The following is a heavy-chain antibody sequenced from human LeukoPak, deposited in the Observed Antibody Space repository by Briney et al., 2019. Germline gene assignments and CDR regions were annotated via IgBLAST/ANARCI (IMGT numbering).Heavy chain of an antibody. Sequence: SETLSLTCTVSGGSISSSYWNWIRQPPGRGLEWIGDIHYSGSTNYNPSLKSRVTISVDTSKNQFSLKLSSVTTADTAVYYCARGSGYSGSPFDYWGRGTLVTVSS. D-gene: IGHD1-26*01. CDR3: ARGSGYSGSPFDY. V-gene: IGHV4-59*01. CDR1: GGSISSSY. J-gene: IGHJ4*02. CDR2: IHYSGST.